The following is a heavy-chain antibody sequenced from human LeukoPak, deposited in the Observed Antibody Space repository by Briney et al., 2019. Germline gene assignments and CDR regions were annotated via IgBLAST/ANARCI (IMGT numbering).Heavy chain of an antibody. J-gene: IGHJ4*02. CDR1: GGSISSYY. Sequence: SETLSLTCTVSGGSISSYYWSWIRQPPGKGLEWIGYIYYSGSTNYNPSRKSRVTISVDTSKNQFSLKLSSVTAADTAVYYCAKDRCSGGSCHSDYWGQGTLVTVSS. V-gene: IGHV4-59*01. D-gene: IGHD2-15*01. CDR2: IYYSGST. CDR3: AKDRCSGGSCHSDY.